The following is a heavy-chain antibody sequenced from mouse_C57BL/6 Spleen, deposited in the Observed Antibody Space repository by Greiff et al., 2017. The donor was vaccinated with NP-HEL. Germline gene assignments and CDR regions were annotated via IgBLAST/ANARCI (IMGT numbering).Heavy chain of an antibody. CDR2: IWSGGST. J-gene: IGHJ4*01. V-gene: IGHV2-2*01. CDR1: GFSLTSYG. Sequence: QVQLQQSGPGLVQPSQSLSITCTVSGFSLTSYGVHWVRQSPGQGLEWLGVIWSGGSTDYNAAFISRLSISKDNSKSQVFFKMNSLQADDTAIYYCARIVLRSYAMDYWGQGTSVTVSS. CDR3: ARIVLRSYAMDY. D-gene: IGHD1-1*01.